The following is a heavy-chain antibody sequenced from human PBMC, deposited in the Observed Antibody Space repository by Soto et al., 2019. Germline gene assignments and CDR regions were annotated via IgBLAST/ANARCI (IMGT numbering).Heavy chain of an antibody. V-gene: IGHV1-58*01. J-gene: IGHJ5*02. CDR3: AESGGSSANWFDP. D-gene: IGHD2-15*01. CDR1: GFTFTSSA. Sequence: GAPVKVSCKASGFTFTSSAVQWVRQARGQRLEWIGWIVVGSGNTNYAQKFQERVTITRDMSTSTAYMELSSLRSEDTAVYYCAESGGSSANWFDPWGQGTLVTVSS. CDR2: IVVGSGNT.